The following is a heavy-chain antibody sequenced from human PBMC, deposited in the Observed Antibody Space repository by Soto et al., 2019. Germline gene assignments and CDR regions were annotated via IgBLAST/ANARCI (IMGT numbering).Heavy chain of an antibody. CDR2: IYPCDSDT. CDR3: ARAEYYYDNSGGGFDF. Sequence: GEALKISYKGSGYSFNPYWIGWVRQMPGKGLEWMGIIYPCDSDTRYSPSFQGQVTISADKSISTAYLQWSSLKASDTAMYYCARAEYYYDNSGGGFDFWGQGTLVTVSS. V-gene: IGHV5-51*01. CDR1: GYSFNPYW. D-gene: IGHD3-22*01. J-gene: IGHJ4*02.